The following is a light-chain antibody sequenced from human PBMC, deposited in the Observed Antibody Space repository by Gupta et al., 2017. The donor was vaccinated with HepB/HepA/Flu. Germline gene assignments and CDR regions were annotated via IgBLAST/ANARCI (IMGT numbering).Light chain of an antibody. J-gene: IGLJ1*01. CDR1: NSDVGHSDF. V-gene: IGLV2-8*01. Sequence: QSALTPPPSASGSPGQSVTISCTGSNSDVGHSDFVSWYQQYPGKPPRLIIFEVYKRPSGVPDGFSGSKSGNTASLTVSGHQAEEEADYYCFADAVANNCVFGTGTTVTV. CDR2: EVY. CDR3: FADAVANNCV.